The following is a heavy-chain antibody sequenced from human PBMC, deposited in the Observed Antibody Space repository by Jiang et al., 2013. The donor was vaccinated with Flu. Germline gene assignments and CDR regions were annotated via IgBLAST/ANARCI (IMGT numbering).Heavy chain of an antibody. CDR2: IYYSGST. CDR1: GGSISSSSYY. D-gene: IGHD1-1*01. J-gene: IGHJ4*02. V-gene: IGHV4-39*01. Sequence: GLLKPSETLSLTCTVSGGSISSSSYYWGWIRQPPGKGLEWIGSIYYSGSTYYNPSLKSRVTISVDTSKNQFSLKLSSVTAADTAVYYCARHEEPGNWNDDGGIGGFDYWGQGTLVTVSS. CDR3: ARHEEPGNWNDDGGIGGFDY.